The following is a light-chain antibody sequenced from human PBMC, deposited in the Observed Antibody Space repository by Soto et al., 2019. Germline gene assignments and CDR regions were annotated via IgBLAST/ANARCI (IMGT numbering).Light chain of an antibody. CDR1: ISNIGKNY. CDR3: GTWDSSLSAPNWV. J-gene: IGLJ3*02. V-gene: IGLV1-51*01. CDR2: DNN. Sequence: QSVFTQPPSVSAAPGQKGTISCSGSISNIGKNYVSWYQQLPGTAPKVLIYDNNKRPSGIPDRFSGSKSGTSATLGITGLQTGDEADYYCGTWDSSLSAPNWVFGGGTKLTVL.